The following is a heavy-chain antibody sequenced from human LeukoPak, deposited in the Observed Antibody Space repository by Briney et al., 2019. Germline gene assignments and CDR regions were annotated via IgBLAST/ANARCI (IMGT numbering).Heavy chain of an antibody. CDR2: IYYSGST. CDR3: ASHEDGDEPFDY. V-gene: IGHV4-59*08. D-gene: IGHD4-17*01. J-gene: IGHJ4*02. CDR1: GDSISSYC. Sequence: SETLSLTCTVSGDSISSYCWSWIRQPPGKGLEWIGYIYYSGSTNYNLSLKSRVTMSVDTSKNQFSLKLSSVTAADTAVYYCASHEDGDEPFDYWGQGTLVTVSS.